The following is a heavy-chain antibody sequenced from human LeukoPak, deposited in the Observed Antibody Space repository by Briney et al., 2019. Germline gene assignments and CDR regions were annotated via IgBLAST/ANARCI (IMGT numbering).Heavy chain of an antibody. Sequence: GSLRLSCAASGFNFDYYNMHWVRQAPGKGGEWVSLITWNGDSTYYADSVERRFTISRDNSKNSLYLQMNSLRTEDTALYYCAKDKWLRGYYYYYMDVWGKGTTVTVSS. CDR2: ITWNGDST. CDR1: GFNFDYYN. D-gene: IGHD5-12*01. J-gene: IGHJ6*03. CDR3: AKDKWLRGYYYYYMDV. V-gene: IGHV3-43*01.